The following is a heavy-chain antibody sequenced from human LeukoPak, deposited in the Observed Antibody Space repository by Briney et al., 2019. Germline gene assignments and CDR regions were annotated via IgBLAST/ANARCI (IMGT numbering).Heavy chain of an antibody. V-gene: IGHV1-69*04. D-gene: IGHD2-15*01. CDR1: GGTFSSYA. CDR3: AIPLGYCSGGSCFDFDY. Sequence: ASVKVSCKASGGTFSSYAISWVRQAPGQGLEWMGRIIPIFGIANYAQKFQGRVTITADKSTSTAYMELSSLRSEDTAVYYCAIPLGYCSGGSCFDFDYWGQGTLVTVSS. J-gene: IGHJ4*02. CDR2: IIPIFGIA.